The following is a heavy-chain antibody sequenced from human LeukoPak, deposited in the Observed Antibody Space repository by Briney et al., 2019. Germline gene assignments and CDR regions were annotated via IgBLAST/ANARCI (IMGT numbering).Heavy chain of an antibody. D-gene: IGHD3-3*01. V-gene: IGHV3-30*18. J-gene: IGHJ6*02. CDR3: AKTPGSDFWVEYYYGMDV. Sequence: GRSLRLSCAASGFTFSSYGMHWVRQDPGKGLEWVAVISYDGSNKYYADSVKGRFTISRDNSKNTLYLQMNSLRAEDTAVYYCAKTPGSDFWVEYYYGMDVWGQGTTVTVSS. CDR2: ISYDGSNK. CDR1: GFTFSSYG.